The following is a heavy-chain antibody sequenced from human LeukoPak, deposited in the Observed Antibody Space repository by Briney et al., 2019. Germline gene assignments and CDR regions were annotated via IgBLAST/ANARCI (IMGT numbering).Heavy chain of an antibody. J-gene: IGHJ3*02. D-gene: IGHD6-13*01. CDR2: MYRGGVST. Sequence: SETLSLTCTVSGGSISSYYWSWIRQPAGKGLEWIGRMYRGGVSTNDNPSLKSRITMSVDTSKNQFSLKMSSVSAADTAVYYCARRIAAAPERAFDIWGQGTMVTVSS. CDR3: ARRIAAAPERAFDI. CDR1: GGSISSYY. V-gene: IGHV4-4*07.